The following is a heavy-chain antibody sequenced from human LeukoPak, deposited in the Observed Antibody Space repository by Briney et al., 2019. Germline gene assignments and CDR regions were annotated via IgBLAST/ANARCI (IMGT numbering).Heavy chain of an antibody. V-gene: IGHV3-15*01. CDR3: ARDRLGMVEYDAFDI. CDR2: IKSETDGGTT. Sequence: GGSLRLSCVASGFTFNTAWMTWVRQAPGKGLEWVGRIKSETDGGTTDYAASVKGRFTISRDDSRSTLYLQMNSLKTEDTAVYYCARDRLGMVEYDAFDIWGQGTMVTVSS. J-gene: IGHJ3*02. CDR1: GFTFNTAW. D-gene: IGHD7-27*01.